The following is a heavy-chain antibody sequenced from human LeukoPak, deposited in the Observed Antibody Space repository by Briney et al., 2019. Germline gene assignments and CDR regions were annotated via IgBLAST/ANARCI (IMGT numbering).Heavy chain of an antibody. CDR2: ISYDGSNK. V-gene: IGHV3-30-3*01. Sequence: AGGSLRLSCAASGFTFSSYAMHWVRQAPGKGLEWVAVISYDGSNKYYADSVKGRFTISRDNSKNTLYLQMNSLRAEDTAVYYCARGGNSGSFFDYWGQGTLVTVSS. D-gene: IGHD3-10*01. CDR3: ARGGNSGSFFDY. J-gene: IGHJ4*02. CDR1: GFTFSSYA.